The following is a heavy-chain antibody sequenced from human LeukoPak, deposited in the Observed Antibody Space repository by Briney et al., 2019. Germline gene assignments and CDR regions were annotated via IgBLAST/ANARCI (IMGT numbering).Heavy chain of an antibody. J-gene: IGHJ4*02. Sequence: SETLSLTCTVSGGSISSGGYYWSWISQHPGKGLEWIGYIYYSGSTYYNPSLKSRVTISVDTSKNQFSLKLSSVTAADTAVYFCARVRRATYYYDSSGYYDAGYWGQGTLVTVSS. CDR3: ARVRRATYYYDSSGYYDAGY. CDR1: GGSISSGGYY. D-gene: IGHD3-22*01. V-gene: IGHV4-31*03. CDR2: IYYSGST.